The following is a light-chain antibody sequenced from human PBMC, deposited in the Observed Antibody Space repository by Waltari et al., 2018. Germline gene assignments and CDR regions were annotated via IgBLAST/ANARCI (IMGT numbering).Light chain of an antibody. Sequence: EIVLTQSPATLSLSPGEGATLSCRTSQSVSNYLAWYQQKPGQAPRLLIYGTYNRATGIPARCSGSGSETDFTLTISSLEPEDFAVYYCQQRASWPNTFGQGTKLEIK. V-gene: IGKV3-11*01. CDR1: QSVSNY. CDR3: QQRASWPNT. J-gene: IGKJ2*01. CDR2: GTY.